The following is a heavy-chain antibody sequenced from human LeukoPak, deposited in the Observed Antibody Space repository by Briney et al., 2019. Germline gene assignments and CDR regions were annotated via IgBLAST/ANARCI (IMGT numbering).Heavy chain of an antibody. V-gene: IGHV4-39*01. D-gene: IGHD3-10*01. J-gene: IGHJ4*02. CDR2: IYYSGST. Sequence: SETRSLTCTVSGGSISSSSYYWGWIRQPPGKGLEWIGNIYYSGSTYYNPSLKSRVTISVDTSKNQFSLKLSSVTAADTAVYYCARRSWHYGSGSYYPFYFDYWGQGTLVTVSS. CDR1: GGSISSSSYY. CDR3: ARRSWHYGSGSYYPFYFDY.